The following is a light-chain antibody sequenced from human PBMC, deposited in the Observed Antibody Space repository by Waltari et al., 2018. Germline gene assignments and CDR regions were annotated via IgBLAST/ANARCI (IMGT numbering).Light chain of an antibody. Sequence: NFMLTQPHSVSESLGTTVTISCTRSSGSIASHNVPWHQQRPGSAPTTVIYDDNQRPSGVPDRFSGSIDSSSNSASLTISGLKAEDEADYYCQSDDSSNKKIFGGGTKLTVL. CDR3: QSDDSSNKKI. J-gene: IGLJ2*01. CDR1: SGSIASHN. CDR2: DDN. V-gene: IGLV6-57*03.